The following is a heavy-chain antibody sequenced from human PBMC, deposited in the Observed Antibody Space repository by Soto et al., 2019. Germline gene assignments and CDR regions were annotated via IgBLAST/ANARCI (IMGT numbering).Heavy chain of an antibody. CDR2: IIPIFGTA. CDR1: GGTFSSYA. V-gene: IGHV1-69*13. D-gene: IGHD3-10*01. Sequence: SVKVSCKASGGTFSSYAISWVRQAPGQGLEWMGGIIPIFGTANYAQKFQGRVTITADESTSTAYMELSSLRSEDTAVYYCARVPPSDGETYYYYYGMDVWGQGTTVTVSS. J-gene: IGHJ6*02. CDR3: ARVPPSDGETYYYYYGMDV.